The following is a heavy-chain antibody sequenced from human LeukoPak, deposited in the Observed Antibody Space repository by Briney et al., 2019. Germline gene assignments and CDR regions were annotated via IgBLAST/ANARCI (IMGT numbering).Heavy chain of an antibody. V-gene: IGHV3-23*01. CDR2: ISGSDGST. Sequence: PGGSLRLSCAASGFTFSSYAMSWVRQAPGKGLEWVSAISGSDGSTYYADSVKGRFTISRDNSKNTLYLQMNSLRAEDTAVYYCAKDSYSSSFAGDYWGQGTLVTVSS. J-gene: IGHJ4*02. CDR1: GFTFSSYA. D-gene: IGHD6-6*01. CDR3: AKDSYSSSFAGDY.